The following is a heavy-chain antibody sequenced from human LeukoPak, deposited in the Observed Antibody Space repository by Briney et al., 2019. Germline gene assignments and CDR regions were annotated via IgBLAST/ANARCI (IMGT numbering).Heavy chain of an antibody. J-gene: IGHJ3*02. D-gene: IGHD2-2*01. V-gene: IGHV4-34*01. CDR2: INHSGST. Sequence: SSETLSLTCAVYGGSFSGYYWSWIRQPPGKGLEWIGEINHSGSTNYNPSLKSRVTISVDTSKNQFSLKLSSVTAADTAVYYCAEYQLLKDAFDIWGQGTMVTVSS. CDR3: AEYQLLKDAFDI. CDR1: GGSFSGYY.